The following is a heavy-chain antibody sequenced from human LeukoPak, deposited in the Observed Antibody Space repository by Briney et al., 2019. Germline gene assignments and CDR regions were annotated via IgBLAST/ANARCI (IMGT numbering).Heavy chain of an antibody. CDR2: IPYDGSNK. Sequence: GGSLRLSCAASGFAFSRHGIHWVRQAPGKGLEWVAFIPYDGSNKFYVASVKGRFTISRDNSKNTLDLQMNNLRVEDTAVYYCAKGVGGSANYYYMDVWGKGTTVTVSS. CDR3: AKGVGGSANYYYMDV. J-gene: IGHJ6*03. CDR1: GFAFSRHG. V-gene: IGHV3-30*02. D-gene: IGHD3-10*01.